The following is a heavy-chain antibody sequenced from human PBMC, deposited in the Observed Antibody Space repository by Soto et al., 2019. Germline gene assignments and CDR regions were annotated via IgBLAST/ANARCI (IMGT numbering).Heavy chain of an antibody. D-gene: IGHD3-22*01. CDR3: ATHIPYYYDSSGYYLYYFDY. CDR2: FDPEDGET. Sequence: ASVKVSCKVSGYTLTELSMHWVRQAPGKGLEWMGGFDPEDGETIYAQKFQGRVTMTEDTSTDTAYMELSSLRSEDTAVYYCATHIPYYYDSSGYYLYYFDYWGQGTLVTVSS. V-gene: IGHV1-24*01. J-gene: IGHJ4*02. CDR1: GYTLTELS.